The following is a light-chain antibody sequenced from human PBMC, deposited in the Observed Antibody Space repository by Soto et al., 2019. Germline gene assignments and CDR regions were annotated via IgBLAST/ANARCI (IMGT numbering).Light chain of an antibody. CDR3: QQRSDWPST. Sequence: EIVLTQSPATLSLSPGDRATLSCRASQTVSSYLAWYQQKPGQAPRLLIYDASSRATGIPARFRGSGSGTDFTLTITSLEPEDFAVYYCQQRSDWPSTFCGGTKVEIK. CDR1: QTVSSY. J-gene: IGKJ4*01. V-gene: IGKV3-11*01. CDR2: DAS.